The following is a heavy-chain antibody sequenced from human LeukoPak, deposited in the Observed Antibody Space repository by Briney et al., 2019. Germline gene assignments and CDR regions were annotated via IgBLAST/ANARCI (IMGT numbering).Heavy chain of an antibody. D-gene: IGHD6-19*01. CDR1: GFTVTSNP. CDR2: ISNDGSNQ. CDR3: ARERGSSGRAGWFDP. V-gene: IGHV3-30*04. Sequence: GGSLRLSCAASGFTVTSNPMHWVRQTPGKGLEGVALISNDGSNQQYSDSVSGRFTISRDTSKNTVYLQMNSLRGDDTAVYYCARERGSSGRAGWFDPWGQGTLVTVSS. J-gene: IGHJ5*02.